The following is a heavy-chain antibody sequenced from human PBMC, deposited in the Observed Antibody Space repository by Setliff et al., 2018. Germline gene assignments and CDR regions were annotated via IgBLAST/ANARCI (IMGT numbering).Heavy chain of an antibody. CDR1: GYTFTGYY. V-gene: IGHV1-46*01. Sequence: ASVKVSCKASGYTFTGYYMHWVRQAPGQGLEWMGIIDPSGDYTNYAQKFQGRVTMTTDTSTNTAYMEVRSLRSDDTAQYYCVRDRAAIVVGPPTAAFDIWGQGTMVTVSS. CDR3: VRDRAAIVVGPPTAAFDI. D-gene: IGHD2-2*01. J-gene: IGHJ3*02. CDR2: IDPSGDYT.